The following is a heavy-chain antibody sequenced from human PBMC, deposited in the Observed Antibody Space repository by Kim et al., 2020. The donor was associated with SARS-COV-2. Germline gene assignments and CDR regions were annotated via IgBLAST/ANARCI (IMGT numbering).Heavy chain of an antibody. CDR3: AKNRRIYGDYVLDY. CDR1: GFTFSSYG. J-gene: IGHJ4*02. Sequence: GGSLRLSCAASGFTFSSYGMHWVRQAPGKGLEWVAVISYDGSNKYYADSVKGRFTISRDNSKNTLYLQMNSLRAEDTAVYYCAKNRRIYGDYVLDYWGQGTLVTVSS. CDR2: ISYDGSNK. V-gene: IGHV3-30*18. D-gene: IGHD4-17*01.